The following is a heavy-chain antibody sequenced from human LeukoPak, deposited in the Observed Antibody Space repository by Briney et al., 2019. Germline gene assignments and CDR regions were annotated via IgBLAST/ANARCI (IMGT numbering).Heavy chain of an antibody. D-gene: IGHD2-15*01. V-gene: IGHV1-18*01. CDR3: ARDSTVVAGINWFDP. CDR2: ISAYNGNT. Sequence: GASVTVSCKASGYTFTSYGISWVRQAPGQGLEWMGWISAYNGNTNYAQKLQGRVTMTTDTSTSTAYMELRSLRSDDTAVYYCARDSTVVAGINWFDPWGQGTLVTVSS. CDR1: GYTFTSYG. J-gene: IGHJ5*02.